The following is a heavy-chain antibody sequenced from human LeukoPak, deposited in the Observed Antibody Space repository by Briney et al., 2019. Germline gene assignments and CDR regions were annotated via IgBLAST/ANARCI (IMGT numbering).Heavy chain of an antibody. Sequence: SETLSLTCTVSGGSISSYYWSWIRQPPGKGLEWIGYIYYSGSTNYNPSLKSRVTISVDTSKNQFSLKLSSVTAADTAVYYCARDLTWIAAAGNSENAFDIWGQGTMVTVSS. CDR2: IYYSGST. CDR1: GGSISSYY. D-gene: IGHD6-13*01. CDR3: ARDLTWIAAAGNSENAFDI. J-gene: IGHJ3*02. V-gene: IGHV4-59*01.